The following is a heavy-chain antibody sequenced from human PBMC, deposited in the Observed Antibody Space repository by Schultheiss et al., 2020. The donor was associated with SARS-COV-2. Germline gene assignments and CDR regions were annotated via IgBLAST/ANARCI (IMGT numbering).Heavy chain of an antibody. D-gene: IGHD2-8*01. CDR2: ISYDGSNK. V-gene: IGHV3-30*03. J-gene: IGHJ4*02. Sequence: GGSLRLSCAASGFTFSSYGMHWVRQAPGKGLEWVAVISYDGSNKYYADSVKGRFTISRDNSKNTLYLQMNSLRAEDTAVYYCARDTYRANGVSPDYWGQGTLVTVSS. CDR3: ARDTYRANGVSPDY. CDR1: GFTFSSYG.